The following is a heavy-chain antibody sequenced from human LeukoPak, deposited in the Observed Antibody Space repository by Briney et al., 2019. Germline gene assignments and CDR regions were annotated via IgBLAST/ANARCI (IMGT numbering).Heavy chain of an antibody. CDR1: GFTLRSYT. CDR2: IGISSNKI. D-gene: IGHD3-10*01. J-gene: IGHJ4*02. CDR3: ARNTYYYGSGSFFLDY. Sequence: GGSLRLSCAASGFTLRSYTMNWVRQAPGKGLEWVSSIGISSNKIYYADSVKGRFIISRDNTKNSVYLQMNSLRAEDTAVYYCARNTYYYGSGSFFLDYWGQGTLVTVSS. V-gene: IGHV3-21*01.